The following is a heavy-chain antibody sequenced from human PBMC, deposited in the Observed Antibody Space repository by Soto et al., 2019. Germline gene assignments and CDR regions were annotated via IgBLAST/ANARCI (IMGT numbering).Heavy chain of an antibody. CDR1: GFTFSSYW. CDR3: ARDALSSSWYYYYGMDV. V-gene: IGHV3-7*03. D-gene: IGHD6-13*01. J-gene: IGHJ6*02. Sequence: XGSLRLSCAACGFTFSSYWMSWVLHAPGKGLEWVANIKQDGSEKYYVDSVKGRFTISRDNAKNSLYLQMNSLRAEDTAVYYCARDALSSSWYYYYGMDVWGQGTTVTVSS. CDR2: IKQDGSEK.